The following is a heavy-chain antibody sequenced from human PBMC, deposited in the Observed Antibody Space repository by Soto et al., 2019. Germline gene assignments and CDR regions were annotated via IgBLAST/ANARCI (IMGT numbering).Heavy chain of an antibody. CDR1: GFTFSSYG. V-gene: IGHV3-33*01. D-gene: IGHD1-1*01. CDR2: IWYDGSNK. Sequence: QVQLVESGGGVVQPGRSLRLSCAASGFTFSSYGMHWVRQAPGKGLEWVAVIWYDGSNKYYADSVKGRFTISRDNSKNTLYLQMKSLRAEDTAVYYCARQGTSGTGTTLDYWGQGTLVTVSS. CDR3: ARQGTSGTGTTLDY. J-gene: IGHJ4*02.